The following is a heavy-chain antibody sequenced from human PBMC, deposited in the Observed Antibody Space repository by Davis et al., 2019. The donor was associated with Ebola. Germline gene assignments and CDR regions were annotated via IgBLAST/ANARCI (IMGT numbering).Heavy chain of an antibody. V-gene: IGHV3-21*01. CDR2: ISSSSYT. CDR1: GFTFSSYS. D-gene: IGHD6-6*01. Sequence: GESLKISCAASGFTFSSYSMNWVRQAPGKGLEWLSFISSSSYTDYADSVKGRFTISRDSATNSLYLQLTSLRAEDTAVYFCARDKSTAARPGYYYGLDVWGQGTTVTVS. J-gene: IGHJ6*02. CDR3: ARDKSTAARPGYYYGLDV.